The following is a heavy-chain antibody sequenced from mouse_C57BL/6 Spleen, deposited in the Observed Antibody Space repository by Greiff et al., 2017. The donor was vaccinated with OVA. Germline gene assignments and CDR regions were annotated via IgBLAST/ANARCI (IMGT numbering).Heavy chain of an antibody. CDR1: GYTFTSYW. V-gene: IGHV1-55*01. CDR2: IYPGSGST. D-gene: IGHD2-3*01. Sequence: VQLQQPGAELVKPGASVQMSCKASGYTFTSYWITWVKQRPGQGLEWIGDIYPGSGSTNYNEKFKSKATLTVDTSSSTAYMQLSSLTSEDSAVYYCARRDDGYLMDYWGQGTSVTVSS. J-gene: IGHJ4*01. CDR3: ARRDDGYLMDY.